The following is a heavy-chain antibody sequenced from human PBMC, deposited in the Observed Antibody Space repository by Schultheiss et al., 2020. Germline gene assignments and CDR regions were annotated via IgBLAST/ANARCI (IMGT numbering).Heavy chain of an antibody. CDR1: GFTFSSYA. CDR2: IKQDGSER. D-gene: IGHD1-26*01. Sequence: GESLKISCAASGFTFSSYAMSWVRQAPGKGLEWVANIKQDGSERYYVDSVKGRFTISRDNAKNSLYLQMNSLRAEDTAVYFCAGDLGGSNYYYYYYMDVWGKGTTVTVSS. CDR3: AGDLGGSNYYYYYYMDV. V-gene: IGHV3-7*01. J-gene: IGHJ6*03.